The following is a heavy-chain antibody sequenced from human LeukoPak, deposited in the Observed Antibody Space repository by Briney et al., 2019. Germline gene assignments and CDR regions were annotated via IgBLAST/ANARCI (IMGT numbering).Heavy chain of an antibody. CDR3: ATSVDSSSWYDY. CDR2: ISSSGSFI. D-gene: IGHD6-13*01. V-gene: IGHV3-21*01. J-gene: IGHJ4*02. CDR1: ELTFSSYS. Sequence: GGSLRLSCAASELTFSSYSMNWVRQAPGKGLEWVSTISSSGSFIYYADSVRGRFTISRDNARNSLYLQMNSLRAEDTAVYYCATSVDSSSWYDYWGQGTLVTVSS.